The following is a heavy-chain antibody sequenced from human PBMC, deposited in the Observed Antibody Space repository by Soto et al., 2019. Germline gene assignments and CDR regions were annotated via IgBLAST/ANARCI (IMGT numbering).Heavy chain of an antibody. Sequence: EVQLVESGGGLVQPGRSLRLSCAASGFTFDDYAMHWVRQAPGKGLEWVSGISWNSGSIGYADSVKGRFTISRDNAKNSLYLQMNSLSAEDTALYYCAKDIEGSQRDAFDIWGQWTMVTVSS. CDR1: GFTFDDYA. CDR2: ISWNSGSI. V-gene: IGHV3-9*01. D-gene: IGHD1-26*01. CDR3: AKDIEGSQRDAFDI. J-gene: IGHJ3*02.